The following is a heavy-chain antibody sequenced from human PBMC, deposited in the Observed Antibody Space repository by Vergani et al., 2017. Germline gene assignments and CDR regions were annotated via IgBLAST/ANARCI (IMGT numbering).Heavy chain of an antibody. Sequence: EVQLVESGGGLVQPGGSLRLSCAASGFTFSDHYMDWVRQAPGKGLEWVGRTRNKANSYTTEYAASVKGRFTTSRDDSKNSLYLQMNSLKTEDTAVYYCTAYDSSGYDYWGQGTLVTVSS. CDR2: TRNKANSYTT. CDR1: GFTFSDHY. D-gene: IGHD3-22*01. V-gene: IGHV3-72*01. J-gene: IGHJ4*02. CDR3: TAYDSSGYDY.